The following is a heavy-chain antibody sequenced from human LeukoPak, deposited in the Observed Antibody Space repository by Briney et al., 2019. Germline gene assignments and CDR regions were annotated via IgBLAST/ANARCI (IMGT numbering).Heavy chain of an antibody. D-gene: IGHD6-13*01. Sequence: GGSLRLSCAASGFTFSSYSMNWVRQAPGKGLEWVSSISSSSSYIYYADSVKGRFTISRDNAKNSLYLQMNSLRAEDTAVYYCARMHSVAAAGPSWFDPWGQGTLVTVSS. CDR3: ARMHSVAAAGPSWFDP. CDR2: ISSSSSYI. CDR1: GFTFSSYS. J-gene: IGHJ5*02. V-gene: IGHV3-21*01.